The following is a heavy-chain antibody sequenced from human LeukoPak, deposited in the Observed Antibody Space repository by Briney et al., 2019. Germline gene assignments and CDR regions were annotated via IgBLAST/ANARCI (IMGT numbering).Heavy chain of an antibody. Sequence: PSETLSLTCAVYGGSFSGYYWSWIRQPPGKGLEWIGEINHSGSTNYNPSLKSRVTISVDTSKNQFSLKLSSVTAADTAVYYCARSIAVGENLRERYYFDYWGQGTLVTVSS. CDR1: GGSFSGYY. V-gene: IGHV4-34*01. CDR3: ARSIAVGENLRERYYFDY. J-gene: IGHJ4*02. CDR2: INHSGST. D-gene: IGHD6-19*01.